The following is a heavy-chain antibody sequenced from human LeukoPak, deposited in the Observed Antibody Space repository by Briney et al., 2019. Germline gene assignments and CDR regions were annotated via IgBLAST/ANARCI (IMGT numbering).Heavy chain of an antibody. CDR3: ARQDMIRFDY. J-gene: IGHJ4*02. CDR1: GFTFSSYS. D-gene: IGHD3-16*01. V-gene: IGHV3-48*02. CDR2: ISSSSSSI. Sequence: PGGSLRLSCAASGFTFSSYSLNWVRQAPGKGLEWVSYISSSSSSICYADSLKGRFTISRDNAKNSLYLQMNSLRDEDTAVYYCARQDMIRFDYWGQGTLVTVSS.